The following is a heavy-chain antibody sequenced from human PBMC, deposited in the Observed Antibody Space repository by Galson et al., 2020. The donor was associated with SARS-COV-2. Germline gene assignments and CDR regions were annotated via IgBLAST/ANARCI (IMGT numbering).Heavy chain of an antibody. CDR3: ARDLYYYGMDV. J-gene: IGHJ6*02. Sequence: GESLKISCAASGLSVSSNYMSWVRQAPGKGLEWVSIIYSGGSTYYADSVEGRFTISRDNSKNTLYLQMNSLRVEDTAVYYCARDLYYYGMDVCGQGTTVTVSS. CDR2: IYSGGST. V-gene: IGHV3-53*01. CDR1: GLSVSSNY.